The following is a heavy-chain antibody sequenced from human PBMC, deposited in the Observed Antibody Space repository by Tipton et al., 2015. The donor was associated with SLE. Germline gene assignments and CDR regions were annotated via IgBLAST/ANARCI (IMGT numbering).Heavy chain of an antibody. Sequence: QSGAEVKKPGESLKISCKGSGYSFTSYWIGWVRQMPGKGLEWMGIIYPGDSDTRYSPSFQGQVTISADKSISTAFLQWNSLKASDTAIYYCAIQIECGGECYTSPDYWGQGPLVTVSS. CDR1: GYSFTSYW. V-gene: IGHV5-51*01. J-gene: IGHJ4*02. CDR2: IYPGDSDT. CDR3: AIQIECGGECYTSPDY. D-gene: IGHD2-8*02.